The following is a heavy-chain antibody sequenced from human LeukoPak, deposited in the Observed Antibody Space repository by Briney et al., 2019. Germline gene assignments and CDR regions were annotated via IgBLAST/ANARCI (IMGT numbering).Heavy chain of an antibody. Sequence: SETLSLTCTVSGGSVNSGSYYWNWIRQPPGKGLEWIGYIYYSVSTNYNPSLKSRVTISVDTSKNQFSLKLSSVTAADTAVYYCARAAYSGSYHSDYWGQGTLVTVSS. CDR1: GGSVNSGSYY. CDR3: ARAAYSGSYHSDY. D-gene: IGHD1-26*01. J-gene: IGHJ4*02. CDR2: IYYSVST. V-gene: IGHV4-61*01.